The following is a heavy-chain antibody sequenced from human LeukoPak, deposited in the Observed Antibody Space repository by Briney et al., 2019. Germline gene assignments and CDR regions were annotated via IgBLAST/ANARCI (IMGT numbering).Heavy chain of an antibody. CDR3: ARGGLGYYKAYYYYYMDV. CDR2: INHSGST. V-gene: IGHV4-34*01. Sequence: ETSETLSLTCAVYGGSFSGYYWSWIRQPPGKGLEWIGEINHSGSTNYNPSLKSRVTISVDTSKNQFSLKLSSVTAADTAVYYCARGGLGYYKAYYYYYMDVWGKGTTVTVSS. CDR1: GGSFSGYY. D-gene: IGHD3-10*01. J-gene: IGHJ6*03.